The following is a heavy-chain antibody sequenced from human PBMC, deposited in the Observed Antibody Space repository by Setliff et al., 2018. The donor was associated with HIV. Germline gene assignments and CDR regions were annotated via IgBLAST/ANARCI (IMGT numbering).Heavy chain of an antibody. Sequence: ASVKVSCKASGYTFTSYAMHWVRQAPGQRLEWMGWINAGNGNIKYSQKFQGRVTITRDTSASTAYMELSSLRSEDTAVYYCARGTKGQHHPGTHYYYYYMDVWGKGTTVTVS. V-gene: IGHV1-3*01. CDR2: INAGNGNI. CDR1: GYTFTSYA. D-gene: IGHD1-7*01. J-gene: IGHJ6*03. CDR3: ARGTKGQHHPGTHYYYYYMDV.